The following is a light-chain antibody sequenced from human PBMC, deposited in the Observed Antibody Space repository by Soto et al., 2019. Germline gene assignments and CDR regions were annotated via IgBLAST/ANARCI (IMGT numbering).Light chain of an antibody. CDR3: ASWDDSLKGVL. CDR1: RSNIGSNL. J-gene: IGLJ3*02. CDR2: FND. V-gene: IGLV1-44*01. Sequence: QLVLTQPPSASGTPGQRVSISCSGGRSNIGSNLVSWYQQLPGTAPKLLLYFNDQRPSGVPDRFSGSKSGTSASLAVSELPSEDEADYFCASWDDSLKGVLFGGGTKLTVL.